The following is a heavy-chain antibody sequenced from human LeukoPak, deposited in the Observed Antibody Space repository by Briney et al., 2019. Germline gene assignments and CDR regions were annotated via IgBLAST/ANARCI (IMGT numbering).Heavy chain of an antibody. CDR2: IRSKAYGGTT. CDR3: TRGSGSYYRRGYFDY. V-gene: IGHV3-49*04. CDR1: GFTFGDYA. J-gene: IGHJ4*02. D-gene: IGHD3-10*01. Sequence: GRPLRLSCTASGFTFGDYAMSWVRQAPGKGLEWVGFIRSKAYGGTTEYAASVKGRFTISRDDSKSIAYLQMNSLKTEDTAVYYCTRGSGSYYRRGYFDYWGQGTLVTVSS.